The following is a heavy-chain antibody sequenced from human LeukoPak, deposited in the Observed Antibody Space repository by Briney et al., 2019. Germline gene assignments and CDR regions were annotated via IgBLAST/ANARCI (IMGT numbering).Heavy chain of an antibody. CDR2: IYRGGNT. Sequence: PGGSLRLSCAASGFTFETYWMNSVRQAPGKGLEWVSIIYRGGNTYYAHSVKGLFTISRDNSKNTLYLQMNSLRGEDTALYYCARGSPLLPGHWGQGTLVTVSS. J-gene: IGHJ4*02. V-gene: IGHV3-53*01. CDR3: ARGSPLLPGH. D-gene: IGHD3-22*01. CDR1: GFTFETYW.